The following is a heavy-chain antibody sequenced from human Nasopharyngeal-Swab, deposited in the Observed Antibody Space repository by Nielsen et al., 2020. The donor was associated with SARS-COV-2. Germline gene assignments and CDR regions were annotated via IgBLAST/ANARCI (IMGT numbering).Heavy chain of an antibody. CDR2: ISSRGTGI. CDR1: GFTFSSYK. J-gene: IGHJ4*02. D-gene: IGHD3-22*01. Sequence: GESLKISCAASGFTFSSYKMHWVRQAPGKGLEWVSYISSRGTGIYDADSVKGRFTISRDNAKNSLYLQMNSLRVEDTAIYYCARESSSDYTFDYWGQGTLVTVSS. V-gene: IGHV3-48*03. CDR3: ARESSSDYTFDY.